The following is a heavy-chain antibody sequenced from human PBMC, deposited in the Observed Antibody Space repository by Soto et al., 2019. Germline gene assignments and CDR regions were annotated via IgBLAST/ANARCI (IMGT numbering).Heavy chain of an antibody. Sequence: SETLSLTCTVSGGSISSGGYYWSWIRQHPGKGLEWIGYIYYSGSTYYNPSLKSRVTISVDTSKTQFSLKLSSVTAADTAVYYCARDRCISTSCYTDYWGQGTLVTVSS. D-gene: IGHD2-2*01. CDR3: ARDRCISTSCYTDY. CDR2: IYYSGST. J-gene: IGHJ4*02. CDR1: GGSISSGGYY. V-gene: IGHV4-31*03.